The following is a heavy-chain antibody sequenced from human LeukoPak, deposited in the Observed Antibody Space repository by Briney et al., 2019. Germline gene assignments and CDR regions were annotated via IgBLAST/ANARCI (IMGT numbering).Heavy chain of an antibody. CDR1: GYTFTGYY. D-gene: IGHD3-22*01. CDR2: INPNSGGT. Sequence: ASVKVSCKASGYTFTGYYMHWVRQAPGQGLEWMGWINPNSGGTNYAQKFQGRVTMTRDTSISTAYMELSRLRSDDTAVYYCARQSRYSDGSSYFSDDYWGQGTLVTVSS. J-gene: IGHJ4*02. V-gene: IGHV1-2*02. CDR3: ARQSRYSDGSSYFSDDY.